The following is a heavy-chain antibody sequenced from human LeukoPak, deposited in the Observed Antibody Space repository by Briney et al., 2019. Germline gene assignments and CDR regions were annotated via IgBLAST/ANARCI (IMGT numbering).Heavy chain of an antibody. Sequence: SETLSLTCTVSGGPISSYYWSWIRQPPGKGLEWIGYIYTSGSTNYNPSLKSRVTISVDTSKNQFSLKLSSVTAADTAVYCCARGIVGAPAYYYYMDVWGKGTTVTVSS. CDR2: IYTSGST. V-gene: IGHV4-4*09. J-gene: IGHJ6*03. CDR3: ARGIVGAPAYYYYMDV. CDR1: GGPISSYY. D-gene: IGHD1-26*01.